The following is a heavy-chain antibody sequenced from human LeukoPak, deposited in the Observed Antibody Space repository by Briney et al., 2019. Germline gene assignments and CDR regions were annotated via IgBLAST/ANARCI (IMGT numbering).Heavy chain of an antibody. D-gene: IGHD1-26*01. CDR2: IKQDGSEK. V-gene: IGHV3-7*01. J-gene: IGHJ4*02. CDR1: GFTFSNAW. CDR3: ARGYSGSYRVDY. Sequence: GGSLRLSCAASGFTFSNAWMSWVRQAPGKGLEWVANIKQDGSEKYYVDSVKGRFTISRDNAKNTLYLQMNSLRAEDTAVYYCARGYSGSYRVDYWGQGTLVTVSS.